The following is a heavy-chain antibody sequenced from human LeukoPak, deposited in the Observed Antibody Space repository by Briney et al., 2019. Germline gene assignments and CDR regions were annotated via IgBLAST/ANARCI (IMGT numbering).Heavy chain of an antibody. D-gene: IGHD3-22*01. J-gene: IGHJ1*01. CDR3: ARDRLLYYYDSGPTGHFQH. CDR1: GFTFSSYW. V-gene: IGHV3-7*01. Sequence: GGSLRLSCAASGFTFSSYWMSWVRQAPGKGMEWVANIKQDGSEKYYVDSVKGRFTISRDNAKNSLYLQMSSLRADDTAVYYCARDRLLYYYDSGPTGHFQHWGQGTLVTV. CDR2: IKQDGSEK.